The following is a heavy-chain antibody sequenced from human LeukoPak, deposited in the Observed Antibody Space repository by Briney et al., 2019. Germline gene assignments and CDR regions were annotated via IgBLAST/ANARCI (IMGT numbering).Heavy chain of an antibody. CDR2: INHSGST. V-gene: IGHV4-34*01. CDR3: ARQNFYRYCRSTSCYRPYYYYYMDV. CDR1: GGSFSGYY. Sequence: PSETLSLTSAVYGGSFSGYYWSWIRQPPGKGLEWIGEINHSGSTNYNPSLKSRVTISVDTSKNQFSLKLSSVTAADTTVYYCARQNFYRYCRSTSCYRPYYYYYMDVWGKGTTVTISS. D-gene: IGHD2-2*01. J-gene: IGHJ6*03.